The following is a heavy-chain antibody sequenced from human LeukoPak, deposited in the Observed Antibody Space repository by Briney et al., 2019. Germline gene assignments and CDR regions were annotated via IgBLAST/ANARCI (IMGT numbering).Heavy chain of an antibody. CDR2: ISAYNGIT. V-gene: IGHV1-18*01. J-gene: IGHJ4*02. D-gene: IGHD3-9*01. CDR1: GYTFTSYG. Sequence: GASVKVSCKASGYTFTSYGISWVRQAPGQGLEWMGWISAYNGITNYAQKLQGRVTMTTDTSTSTAYMELRSLRSDDTAVYYCARGVRYVDWLNPIDYWGQGTLVTVSS. CDR3: ARGVRYVDWLNPIDY.